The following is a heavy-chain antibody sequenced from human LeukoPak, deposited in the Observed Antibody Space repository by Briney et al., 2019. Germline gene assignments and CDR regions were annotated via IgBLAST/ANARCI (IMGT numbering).Heavy chain of an antibody. CDR3: ARRGEDGYNSAGY. CDR1: GYTFTTYW. D-gene: IGHD5-24*01. J-gene: IGHJ4*02. Sequence: GESLKISCKGSGYTFTTYWIGWVRQMPGKGLEWMGIIYPIDSDTRYSPSFQGQVTISVDKSISTAYLQWSSLKASDTAIYYCARRGEDGYNSAGYWSQGTLVTVSS. V-gene: IGHV5-51*01. CDR2: IYPIDSDT.